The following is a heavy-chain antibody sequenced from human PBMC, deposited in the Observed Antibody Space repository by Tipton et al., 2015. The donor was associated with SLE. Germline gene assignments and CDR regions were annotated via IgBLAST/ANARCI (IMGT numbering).Heavy chain of an antibody. D-gene: IGHD1/OR15-1a*01. CDR2: ISSSSSYI. Sequence: GSLRLSCAASGFTFNNYAMTWVRQAPGKGLEWVSSISSSSSYIYYADSVKGRFTTSRDNAKNSLYLQMNSLRAEDTAVYYCARDPRNKGFDPWGQGTLVTVSS. J-gene: IGHJ5*02. V-gene: IGHV3-21*01. CDR1: GFTFNNYA. CDR3: ARDPRNKGFDP.